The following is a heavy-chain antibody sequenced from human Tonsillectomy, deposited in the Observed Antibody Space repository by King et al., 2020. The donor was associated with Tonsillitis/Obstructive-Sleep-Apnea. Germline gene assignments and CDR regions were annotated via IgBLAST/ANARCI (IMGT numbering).Heavy chain of an antibody. CDR1: GGSISSYY. Sequence: QLQESSPGLVKPSETLSLTCTVSGGSISSYYWSWIRQPPGKGLEWIGYIYYSGSTNYNPSLKSRVTISVDTSKNQFSLKLSSVTAADTAVYYCARDPDDYMDVWGKGTTVTVSS. J-gene: IGHJ6*03. CDR2: IYYSGST. CDR3: ARDPDDYMDV. V-gene: IGHV4-59*01. D-gene: IGHD1-14*01.